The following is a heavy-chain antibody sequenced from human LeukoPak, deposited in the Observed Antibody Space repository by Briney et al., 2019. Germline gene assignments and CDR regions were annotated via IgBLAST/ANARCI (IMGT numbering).Heavy chain of an antibody. Sequence: KPSETLSLTCAVYGGSFSGYYWSWIRQPPGKGLEWIGEINHSGSTNYNPSLKSQVTISVGTSKNQFSLKLSSVTAADTAVYYCARATYSGYEYFDYWGQGTLVTVSS. CDR3: ARATYSGYEYFDY. D-gene: IGHD5-12*01. V-gene: IGHV4-34*01. J-gene: IGHJ4*02. CDR1: GGSFSGYY. CDR2: INHSGST.